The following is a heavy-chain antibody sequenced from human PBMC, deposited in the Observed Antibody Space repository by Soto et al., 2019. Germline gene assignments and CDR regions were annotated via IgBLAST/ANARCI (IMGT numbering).Heavy chain of an antibody. CDR3: AKGRWDYFDY. CDR2: ISWNSGNI. J-gene: IGHJ4*02. D-gene: IGHD1-26*01. V-gene: IGHV3-9*01. CDR1: GFTFDDYA. Sequence: SGGSLRLSCAASGFTFDDYAMHWVRQAPGKGLEWISGISWNSGNIGYADSVKGRFTISGDNAKNSLYLQMNSLRGEDTALYYCAKGRWDYFDYWGQGTLVTVS.